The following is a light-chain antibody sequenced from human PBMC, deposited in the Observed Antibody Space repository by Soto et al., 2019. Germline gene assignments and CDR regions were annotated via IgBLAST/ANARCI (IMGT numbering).Light chain of an antibody. CDR3: LQYNSFAKT. V-gene: IGKV1-5*03. Sequence: DIQMTQSPSTLSASVGDRVTFTCRAGQNIGLWLAWYQQKPGKAPKLLIHKASTLESGVPSRFSGSGSGTEFTLTISSLQPDDFATYGCLQYNSFAKTFGQGTKVEIK. CDR2: KAS. J-gene: IGKJ1*01. CDR1: QNIGLW.